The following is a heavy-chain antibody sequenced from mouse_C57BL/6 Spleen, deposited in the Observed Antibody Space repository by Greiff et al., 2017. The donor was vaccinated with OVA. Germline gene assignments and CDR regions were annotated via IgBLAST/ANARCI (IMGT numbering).Heavy chain of an antibody. V-gene: IGHV5-4*01. Sequence: EVKVVESGGGLVKPGGSLKLSCAASGFTFSSYAMSWVRQTPEKRLEWVATISDGGSYTYYPDNVKGRFTISRDNAKNNLYLQMSHLKSEDTAMYYCARDGGSGYVAYWGQGTLVTVSA. D-gene: IGHD3-2*02. CDR3: ARDGGSGYVAY. CDR2: ISDGGSYT. CDR1: GFTFSSYA. J-gene: IGHJ3*01.